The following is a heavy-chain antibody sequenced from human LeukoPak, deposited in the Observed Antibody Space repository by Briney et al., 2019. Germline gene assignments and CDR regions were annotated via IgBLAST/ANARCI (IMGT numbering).Heavy chain of an antibody. CDR3: ARQRDSGSYHKSPPLDY. CDR1: GGSISSTSYH. CDR2: IYYSGTT. J-gene: IGHJ4*02. V-gene: IGHV4-39*01. Sequence: PSETPSLTYTVSGGSISSTSYHWGWIRQPPGKGLEWIRTIYYSGTTNYNPSLNSRVTISVDTSKNQFSLKLSSVTAADTAVYYCARQRDSGSYHKSPPLDYWGQGTLVTVSS. D-gene: IGHD1-26*01.